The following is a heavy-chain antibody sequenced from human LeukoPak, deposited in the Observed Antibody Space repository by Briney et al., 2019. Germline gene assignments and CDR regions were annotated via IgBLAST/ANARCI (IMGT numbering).Heavy chain of an antibody. CDR2: IYHSGST. CDR3: ARDVEMGTIGHYFDS. CDR1: GASISSGTYY. J-gene: IGHJ4*02. V-gene: IGHV4-31*11. Sequence: SETLSLTCAVSGASISSGTYYWSWIRQHPGKGLEWIGYIYHSGSTFHNPSLKSRVTISADTSENQFSLNLRSVTAADTAIYYCARDVEMGTIGHYFDSWGQGTLVTVSS. D-gene: IGHD5-24*01.